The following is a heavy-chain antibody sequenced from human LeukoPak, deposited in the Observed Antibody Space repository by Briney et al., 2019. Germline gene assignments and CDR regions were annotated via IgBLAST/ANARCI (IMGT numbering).Heavy chain of an antibody. Sequence: NPSETLSLTCTVSGGSISSGSYYWSWIRQPAGKGLDWIGRIYTTGSTNYNPSLKSRVTISVDTSKNQFSLKLSSVTAADTAVYYCARLRPYYDILTGYYRYYYYMDVWGKGTTATISS. CDR3: ARLRPYYDILTGYYRYYYYMDV. CDR1: GGSISSGSYY. V-gene: IGHV4-61*02. CDR2: IYTTGST. D-gene: IGHD3-9*01. J-gene: IGHJ6*03.